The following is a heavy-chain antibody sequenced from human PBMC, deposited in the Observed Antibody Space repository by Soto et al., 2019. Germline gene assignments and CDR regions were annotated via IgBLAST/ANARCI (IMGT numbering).Heavy chain of an antibody. CDR2: IYNDGTT. D-gene: IGHD5-12*01. CDR1: GFTVSSHY. J-gene: IGHJ6*02. Sequence: EVQVVESGGGLVQPGGSLRLSCAASGFTVSSHYMNWVRQPPGKGLEWVSVIYNDGTTDYADSVKGRFSISRDNPKNTLYLQMNSLGAEDTAVYYCVTATGLYYSGLDGWGQGTTVTVSS. V-gene: IGHV3-66*01. CDR3: VTATGLYYSGLDG.